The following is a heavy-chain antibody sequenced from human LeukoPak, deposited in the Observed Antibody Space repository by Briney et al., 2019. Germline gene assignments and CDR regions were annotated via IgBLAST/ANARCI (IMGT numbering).Heavy chain of an antibody. CDR2: IYSGGST. V-gene: IGHV3-66*01. CDR3: ARSLSALHDYYDSSGYYNNFDY. CDR1: GFTVSSNY. D-gene: IGHD3-22*01. J-gene: IGHJ4*02. Sequence: GGSLRLSCAASGFTVSSNYMSWVRQAPGKGLEWVSVIYSGGSTYYADSVKGRFTISRDNSKNTLYLQMNSLRAEYTAVYYCARSLSALHDYYDSSGYYNNFDYWGQGTLVTVSS.